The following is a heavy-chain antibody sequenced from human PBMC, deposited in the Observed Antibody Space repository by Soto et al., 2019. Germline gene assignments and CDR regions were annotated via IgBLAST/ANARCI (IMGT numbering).Heavy chain of an antibody. Sequence: QVQLVESGGGVVQPGRSLRLSCAASGFICSGYAMHWVRQDPGKGLEWVAVISYDGNTKYYADSVKGRFTVSRYNSKNTLYVPMNNLTAEDTAMYYCAKETSAYEIDYWVQGTLVNVSS. J-gene: IGHJ4*02. CDR3: AKETSAYEIDY. CDR2: ISYDGNTK. V-gene: IGHV3-30-3*01. D-gene: IGHD5-12*01. CDR1: GFICSGYA.